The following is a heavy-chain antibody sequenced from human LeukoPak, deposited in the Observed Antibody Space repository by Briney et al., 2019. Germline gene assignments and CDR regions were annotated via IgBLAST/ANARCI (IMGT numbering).Heavy chain of an antibody. J-gene: IGHJ5*02. CDR1: GYTFTDYP. D-gene: IGHD2-2*01. V-gene: IGHV1-2*06. CDR3: ARDPWGGDIVVVPAAIHDP. CDR2: INPKSGAT. Sequence: ASVTVSCTASGYTFTDYPIHWVRQAPGQGLEWMGRINPKSGATNYAQRFQGRVTMTRDTSTSTAYMELSRLRSDDTAVFYCARDPWGGDIVVVPAAIHDPWGQGTLVTVSS.